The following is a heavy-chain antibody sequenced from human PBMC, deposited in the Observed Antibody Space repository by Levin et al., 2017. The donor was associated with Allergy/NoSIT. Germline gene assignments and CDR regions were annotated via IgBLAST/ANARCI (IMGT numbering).Heavy chain of an antibody. CDR2: ISSSGDTI. Sequence: QSGGSLRLSCEVSGFTFSYYSTNWVRQAPGKGLEWVSYISSSGDTIYYADSVRGRFTLSRDNAKNSLYLQMNSLRAEDTAVYYCARPPQWLGYMDVWGKGTTVTVSS. J-gene: IGHJ6*03. D-gene: IGHD6-19*01. CDR3: ARPPQWLGYMDV. V-gene: IGHV3-48*01. CDR1: GFTFSYYS.